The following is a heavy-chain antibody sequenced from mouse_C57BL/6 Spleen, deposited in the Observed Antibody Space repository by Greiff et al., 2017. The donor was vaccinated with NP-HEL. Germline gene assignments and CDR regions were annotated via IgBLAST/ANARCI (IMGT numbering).Heavy chain of an antibody. J-gene: IGHJ2*01. CDR2: IHPNSGST. V-gene: IGHV1-64*01. Sequence: QVQLQQPGAELVKPGASVKLSCKASGYTFTSYWMHWVKQRPGQGLEWIGMIHPNSGSTNYNEKFKSKATLTVDKSSSTAYMQLSSLTSEDSAVYYCARDTAQATFDYWGQGTTLTVSS. CDR3: ARDTAQATFDY. D-gene: IGHD3-2*02. CDR1: GYTFTSYW.